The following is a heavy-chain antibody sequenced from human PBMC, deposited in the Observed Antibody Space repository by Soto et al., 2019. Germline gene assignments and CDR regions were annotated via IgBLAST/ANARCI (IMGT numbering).Heavy chain of an antibody. CDR2: SNWNGLDL. CDR1: GFSFDKYA. V-gene: IGHV3-9*01. CDR3: AGNMDTAMATYYYGLDV. Sequence: GGSLRLSCAASGFSFDKYAMHWVRQVPGRGLEWVAGSNWNGLDLAYADSVRGRFTISRDNSKNTLHLQMTSLRPEDTAVYYCAGNMDTAMATYYYGLDVWAQGTTVTVSS. D-gene: IGHD5-18*01. J-gene: IGHJ6*02.